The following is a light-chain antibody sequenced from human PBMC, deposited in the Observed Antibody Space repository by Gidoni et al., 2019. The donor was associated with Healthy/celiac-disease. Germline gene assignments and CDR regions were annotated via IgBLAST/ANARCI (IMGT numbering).Light chain of an antibody. CDR3: QQYYRTLWT. CDR2: WAS. V-gene: IGKV4-1*01. J-gene: IGKJ1*01. CDR1: QSVLYSSNNKNY. Sequence: DIVMSQSPDSPAVSLGERATINCKSSQSVLYSSNNKNYLAWYQQNPGQPPKLLIYWASTRESGVPDRFSGSGSGTDCTHTISSLQAEDVAVYYCQQYYRTLWTFXQXTKVEIK.